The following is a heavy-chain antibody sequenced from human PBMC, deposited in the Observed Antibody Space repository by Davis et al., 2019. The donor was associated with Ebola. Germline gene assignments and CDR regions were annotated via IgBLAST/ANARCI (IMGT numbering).Heavy chain of an antibody. D-gene: IGHD1-26*01. Sequence: PSETLSLTCTESGDSIVNSNSYWTWIRQPPGKGLEWIGSIYYSGTTYYNPSLNSRVTIAIDTSKNQFSLRLTSVTDADTVVYYCVRHGASGSYNLRDSWFDPWGQGTLVTVSS. CDR2: IYYSGTT. V-gene: IGHV4-39*01. CDR1: GDSIVNSNSY. J-gene: IGHJ5*02. CDR3: VRHGASGSYNLRDSWFDP.